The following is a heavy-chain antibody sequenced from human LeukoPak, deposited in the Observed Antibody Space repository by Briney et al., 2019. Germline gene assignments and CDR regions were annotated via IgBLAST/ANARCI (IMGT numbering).Heavy chain of an antibody. CDR3: ARVSVPYYYDSSGYYFDY. V-gene: IGHV3-66*01. D-gene: IGHD3-22*01. J-gene: IGHJ4*02. CDR2: IYSGGST. Sequence: PGGSLRLSCAASGFTVSSNYMSWVRQAPGKGLEWVSVIYSGGSTYYADSVKGRFTISRDNSKNTLYLQMNSLRAEDTAVYYCARVSVPYYYDSSGYYFDYWGQGTLVTVSS. CDR1: GFTVSSNY.